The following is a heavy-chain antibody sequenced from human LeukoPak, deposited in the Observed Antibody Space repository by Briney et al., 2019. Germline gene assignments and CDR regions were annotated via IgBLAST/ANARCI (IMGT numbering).Heavy chain of an antibody. D-gene: IGHD3-22*01. CDR1: GYTFTSYA. V-gene: IGHV1-3*01. CDR3: ARGGRPLNYYDSSGYYRERLPSYWYFDL. CDR2: INAGNGNT. J-gene: IGHJ2*01. Sequence: ASVTVSCRASGYTFTSYAMHWVRQAPGQRLEWMGWINAGNGNTKYSQNFQGRVTITRDTSASTAYMELSSLRSEDTAVYYCARGGRPLNYYDSSGYYRERLPSYWYFDLWGRGTLVTVSS.